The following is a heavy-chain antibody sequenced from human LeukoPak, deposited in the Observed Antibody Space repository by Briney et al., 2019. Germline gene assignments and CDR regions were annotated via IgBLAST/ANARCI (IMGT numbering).Heavy chain of an antibody. CDR1: GGSISSGGYY. Sequence: SETLSLTCTVSGGSISSGGYYWSWIRHHPGKGLEWIGYIYYSGSTYYNPSLKSRVTISVDTSKKQCYLKLSSVTAADTAVYSCEREGRGFDYWGQGPLVTVSS. J-gene: IGHJ4*02. CDR3: EREGRGFDY. D-gene: IGHD3-10*01. V-gene: IGHV4-31*03. CDR2: IYYSGST.